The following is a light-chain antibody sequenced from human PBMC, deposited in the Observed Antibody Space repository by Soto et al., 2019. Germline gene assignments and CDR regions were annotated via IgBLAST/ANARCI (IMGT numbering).Light chain of an antibody. V-gene: IGKV1-5*01. CDR3: QQYTSYSEA. J-gene: IGKJ1*01. Sequence: DIQMTQSPSTLSASVGDRVTITCRASQSIGSWLAWYQQKPGKAPKLLIYDASSLETGVPSRFSGSGSGTEFTLTISSLQPDDFATYYCQQYTSYSEAFGQGTKVDIK. CDR1: QSIGSW. CDR2: DAS.